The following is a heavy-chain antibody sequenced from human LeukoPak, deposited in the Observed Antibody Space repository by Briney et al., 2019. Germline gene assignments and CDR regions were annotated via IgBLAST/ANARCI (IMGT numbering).Heavy chain of an antibody. J-gene: IGHJ5*02. CDR2: IWYDGSNK. Sequence: PGRSLRLSCAASGFTFSSYGMHWVRQAPGKGLEWVAVIWYDGSNKYYADSVKGRFTISRDNSKNTLHLQMNSLRAEDTAVYYCARDSSGFDPWGQGTLVTVSS. D-gene: IGHD2-15*01. CDR1: GFTFSSYG. CDR3: ARDSSGFDP. V-gene: IGHV3-33*01.